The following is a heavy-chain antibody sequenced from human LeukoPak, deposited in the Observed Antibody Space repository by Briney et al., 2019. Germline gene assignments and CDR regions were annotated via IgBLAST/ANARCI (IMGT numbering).Heavy chain of an antibody. D-gene: IGHD5-24*01. J-gene: IGHJ4*02. V-gene: IGHV3-7*03. CDR3: AKEGRSLQTY. CDR1: HFIFSSHW. CDR2: IKEDGTET. Sequence: GGSLRLPCAASHFIFSSHWMSWIRLAPGKGLEWVANIKEDGTETYYVDSVKGRFTISRDNAKNSLYLQMNSLRVEDTAVYYCAKEGRSLQTYWGQGTLVTVSS.